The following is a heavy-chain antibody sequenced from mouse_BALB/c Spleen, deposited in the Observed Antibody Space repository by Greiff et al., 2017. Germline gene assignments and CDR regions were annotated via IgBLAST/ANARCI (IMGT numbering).Heavy chain of an antibody. CDR3: TGSFAY. CDR1: GFTFSSYW. Sequence: DVKLVESGGGLVQPGGSMKLSCVASGFTFSSYWMSWVRPSPEKGLEWVAEIRLKSDNYATHYAESVKGKFTISRDDSKSRLYLQMNSLRAEDTGIYYCTGSFAYWGQGTLVTVSA. V-gene: IGHV6-6*02. CDR2: IRLKSDNYAT. J-gene: IGHJ3*01.